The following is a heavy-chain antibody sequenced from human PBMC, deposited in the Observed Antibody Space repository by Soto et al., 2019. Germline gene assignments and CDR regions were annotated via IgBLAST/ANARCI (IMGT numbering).Heavy chain of an antibody. CDR2: INHSGST. J-gene: IGHJ4*02. CDR1: GGSFSGYY. D-gene: IGHD6-19*01. V-gene: IGHV4-34*01. CDR3: ARGTVAGTPRRGRDGYRFVY. Sequence: SETLSLTXAVYGGSFSGYYWSWIRQPPGKGLEWIGEINHSGSTNYNPSLKSRVTISVDTSKNQFSLKLSSVTAADTAVYYCARGTVAGTPRRGRDGYRFVYWGQGTLVTVS.